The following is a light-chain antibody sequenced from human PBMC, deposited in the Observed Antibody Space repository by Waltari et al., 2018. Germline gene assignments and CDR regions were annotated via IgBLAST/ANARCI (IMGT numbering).Light chain of an antibody. J-gene: IGLJ3*02. CDR1: ASDVAFYNY. CDR2: DVS. CDR3: NSYTGSSSWV. Sequence: QSALTQPASVSGSPGQSITISCTGTASDVAFYNYVSWYQQHPGKAPKGIIYDVSGRPSGVSNRCSGSKSGNSAFLTISGLQAEDEADYYCNSYTGSSSWVFGGGTKLTV. V-gene: IGLV2-14*03.